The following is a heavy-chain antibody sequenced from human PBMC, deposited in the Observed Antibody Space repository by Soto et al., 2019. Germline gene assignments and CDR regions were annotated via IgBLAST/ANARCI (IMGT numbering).Heavy chain of an antibody. CDR2: IYKSATT. D-gene: IGHD2-15*01. CDR3: ARGRYCLTGRCFPNWFDS. CDR1: GDSISTVDYF. Sequence: CLTCSVSGDSISTVDYFWAWIRQPPGQALEYIGYIYKSATTYYNPSFESRVAISLDTSKSQFPLNVTSVTAADTAVYFCARGRYCLTGRCFPNWFDSWGQGTLVTVSS. J-gene: IGHJ5*01. V-gene: IGHV4-30-4*01.